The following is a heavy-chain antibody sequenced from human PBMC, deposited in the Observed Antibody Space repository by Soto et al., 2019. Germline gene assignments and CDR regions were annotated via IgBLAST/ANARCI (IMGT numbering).Heavy chain of an antibody. V-gene: IGHV4-31*03. Sequence: PSETLSLTCTVSGGSISSGGYYWSWIRQHPGKGLEWIGYIYYSGSTYYNPSLKSRVTISVDTSKDQFSLKLSSVTAADTAVYYCARGNLYCSGGSCYSWDAFDIWGQGTMVTVSS. D-gene: IGHD2-15*01. CDR3: ARGNLYCSGGSCYSWDAFDI. CDR1: GGSISSGGYY. CDR2: IYYSGST. J-gene: IGHJ3*02.